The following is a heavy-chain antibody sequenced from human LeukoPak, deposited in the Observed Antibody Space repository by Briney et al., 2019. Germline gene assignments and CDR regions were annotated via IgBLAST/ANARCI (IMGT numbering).Heavy chain of an antibody. CDR1: GFTFSSYW. V-gene: IGHV3-74*01. CDR3: ASSTQISKYVDY. Sequence: GGSLRLSCEASGFTFSSYWMHWVRQAPGKGLVWVSRINSDGSITSYADSVRGRFTISRDNAKSTLYLQMNSLRAEDTAVYYCASSTQISKYVDYWGQGALVTVSS. J-gene: IGHJ4*02. D-gene: IGHD3-3*01. CDR2: INSDGSIT.